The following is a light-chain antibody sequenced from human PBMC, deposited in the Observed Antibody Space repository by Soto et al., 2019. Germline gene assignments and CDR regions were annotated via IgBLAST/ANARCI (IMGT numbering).Light chain of an antibody. J-gene: IGKJ1*01. CDR1: QSVSSN. CDR2: GAS. CDR3: QQCNNWPPWT. V-gene: IGKV3-15*01. Sequence: EIVMTQSPATLSVSPGERATLSCRASQSVSSNLAWYQQKPGQAPRLLIYGASTRATVIPARFSGSGSGTEFTLTISSLQSEDFAVDYCQQCNNWPPWTFGQGTKVEIK.